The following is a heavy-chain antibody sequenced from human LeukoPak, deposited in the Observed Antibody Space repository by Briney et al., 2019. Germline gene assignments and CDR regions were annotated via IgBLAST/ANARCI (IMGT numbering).Heavy chain of an antibody. CDR2: IYYSGST. J-gene: IGHJ3*02. CDR3: ARGLLDGYTHPAAFDI. CDR1: GGSSSRYY. Sequence: PSGTLSLTCAVYGGSSSRYYWSWIRQPPGKGLEWIGYIYYSGSTNYSPSLKSRVTISVDTSKNQFSLKLSSVTAADTAVYYCARGLLDGYTHPAAFDIWGQGTMVTVSS. V-gene: IGHV4-59*01. D-gene: IGHD5-24*01.